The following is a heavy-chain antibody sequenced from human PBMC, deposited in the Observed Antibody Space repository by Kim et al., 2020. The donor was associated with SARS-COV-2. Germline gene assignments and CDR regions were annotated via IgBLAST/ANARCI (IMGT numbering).Heavy chain of an antibody. D-gene: IGHD6-19*01. CDR3: AKDTSAVSYYGMDV. V-gene: IGHV3-9*01. J-gene: IGHJ6*02. Sequence: YADSVKSRFTNSRDNAKNSLYLQMNSLRAEDTALYYCAKDTSAVSYYGMDVWGQGTAVTVSS.